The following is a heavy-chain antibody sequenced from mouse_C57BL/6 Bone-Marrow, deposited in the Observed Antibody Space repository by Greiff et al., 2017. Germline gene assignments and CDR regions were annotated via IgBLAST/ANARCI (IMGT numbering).Heavy chain of an antibody. CDR2: ISYSGST. CDR1: GYSITSVY. D-gene: IGHD2-4*01. V-gene: IGHV3-8*01. Sequence: VQLKESGPGLAKPSQTLSLTCSVTGYSITSVYWNWIRKFPGNKLEYMGYISYSGSTYYNPSLKSRISITRDTSKNQYYLQLNSVTTEDTATYYCARWRDYDGTMDYWGQGTSVTVSS. J-gene: IGHJ4*01. CDR3: ARWRDYDGTMDY.